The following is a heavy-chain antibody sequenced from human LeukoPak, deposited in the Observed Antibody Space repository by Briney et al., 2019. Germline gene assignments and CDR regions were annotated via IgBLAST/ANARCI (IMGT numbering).Heavy chain of an antibody. Sequence: ASVKVSCKASGYTFTGYYMHWVRPAPGQGLEWMGWINPNSGGTNYAQKFQGRVTMTRDTSFSTAYMELSRLRSDDTAVYYCARLAVWSGFVYWGQGTLVTVSS. CDR1: GYTFTGYY. D-gene: IGHD3-3*01. CDR3: ARLAVWSGFVY. J-gene: IGHJ4*02. CDR2: INPNSGGT. V-gene: IGHV1-2*02.